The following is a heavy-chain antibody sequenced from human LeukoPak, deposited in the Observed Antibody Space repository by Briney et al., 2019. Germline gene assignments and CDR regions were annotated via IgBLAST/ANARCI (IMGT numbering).Heavy chain of an antibody. V-gene: IGHV3-7*01. CDR2: IKQDGAKK. CDR3: ARDSGPYCSSTSCYCDY. D-gene: IGHD2-2*01. J-gene: IGHJ4*02. Sequence: GGSLRLSCAASGFTLSFYWMTWVRQAPGKGLEWVANIKQDGAKKYYVDSVRGRFTISRDNANNSVYLQMNSLRAEDTAVYYCARDSGPYCSSTSCYCDYWGQGTLVTVSS. CDR1: GFTLSFYW.